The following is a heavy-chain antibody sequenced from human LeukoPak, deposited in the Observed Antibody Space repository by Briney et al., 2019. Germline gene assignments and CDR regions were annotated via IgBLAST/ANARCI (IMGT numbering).Heavy chain of an antibody. D-gene: IGHD6-19*01. J-gene: IGHJ4*02. CDR2: IKSKTDGGTT. CDR3: TTPRGRWLLYFDY. Sequence: KSGGSLRLSCAASGFTFSSYAMSWVRQAPGKGLEWVGRIKSKTDGGTTDYAAPVKGRFTISRDDSKNTLYPQMNSLKTEDTAVYYCTTPRGRWLLYFDYWGQGTLVTVSS. V-gene: IGHV3-15*01. CDR1: GFTFSSYA.